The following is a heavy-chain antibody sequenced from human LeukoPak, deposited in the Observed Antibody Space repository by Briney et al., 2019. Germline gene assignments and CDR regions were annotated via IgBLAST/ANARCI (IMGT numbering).Heavy chain of an antibody. Sequence: ASVKVSCKASGYTFTDYYMHWVRQAPGQGLEWMGRINPNSAGTNYAQKFQGRVTMTRDTSISTAYMELRSLRSDDTAVYYCARELDGGWVESPWGQGTLVTVSS. CDR3: ARELDGGWVESP. CDR1: GYTFTDYY. CDR2: INPNSAGT. J-gene: IGHJ5*02. D-gene: IGHD6-19*01. V-gene: IGHV1-2*06.